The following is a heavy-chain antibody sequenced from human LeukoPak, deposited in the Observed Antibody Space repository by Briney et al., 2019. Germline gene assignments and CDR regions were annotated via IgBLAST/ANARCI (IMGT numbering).Heavy chain of an antibody. Sequence: GGSLRLSCAASGFIFSNYGMSWVRQAPGKGLEWVANIKQDGSEKYYVDSVKGRFTISRDNAKNSLYLQMNSLRAEDTAVYYCARGKFGYARPFDYWGQGTLVTVSS. D-gene: IGHD5-18*01. J-gene: IGHJ4*02. CDR1: GFIFSNYG. CDR2: IKQDGSEK. CDR3: ARGKFGYARPFDY. V-gene: IGHV3-7*01.